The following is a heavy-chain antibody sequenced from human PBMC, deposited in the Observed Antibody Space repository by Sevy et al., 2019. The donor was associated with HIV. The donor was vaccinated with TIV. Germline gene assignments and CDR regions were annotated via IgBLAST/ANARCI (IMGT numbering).Heavy chain of an antibody. D-gene: IGHD2-2*01. J-gene: IGHJ4*02. CDR3: ARDGGCSSTACLLYFDY. CDR1: GFTFSKYP. CDR2: ISSSSNYI. V-gene: IGHV3-21*01. Sequence: GGSLRLSCVVSGFTFSKYPMNWVRQAPGKGLEWVSSISSSSNYIYYGNSVKGRFTISRYNAKNSLYLQMNSLRADDTAVYYCARDGGCSSTACLLYFDYWGQGTLVTVSS.